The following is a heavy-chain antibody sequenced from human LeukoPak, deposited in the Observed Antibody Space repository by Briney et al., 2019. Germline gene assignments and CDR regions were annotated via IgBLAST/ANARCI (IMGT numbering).Heavy chain of an antibody. CDR3: ARDHGDYSDY. D-gene: IGHD4-17*01. CDR1: GFTFSSYS. CDR2: ISSSSSYI. J-gene: IGHJ4*02. Sequence: PGGSLRLSCAASGFTFSSYSMNWVREAPGKGVEWVSSISSSSSYIYYADSVKGRFTISRDNAKNSLYLQMNSLRAEDTAVYYCARDHGDYSDYWGQGTLVTVSS. V-gene: IGHV3-21*01.